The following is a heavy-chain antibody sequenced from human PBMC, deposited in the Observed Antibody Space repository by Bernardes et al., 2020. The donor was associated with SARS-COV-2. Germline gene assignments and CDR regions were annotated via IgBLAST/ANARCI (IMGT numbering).Heavy chain of an antibody. D-gene: IGHD1-26*01. V-gene: IGHV4-4*02. CDR2: IDRDGRT. J-gene: IGHJ4*02. CDR3: ARAGYYCLDL. CDR1: GDSMSGDNW. Sequence: SETLSLTCAVSGDSMSGDNWWSWVRQPPGKGLEWIGEIDRDGRTNYNPSLKSRVTISLDKSKSQLSLQLNSVNAADTAVYYCARAGYYCLDLWGPGILVTVSS.